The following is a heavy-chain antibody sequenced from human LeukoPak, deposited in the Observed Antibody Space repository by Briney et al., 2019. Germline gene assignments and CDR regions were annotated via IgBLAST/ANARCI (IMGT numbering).Heavy chain of an antibody. CDR2: ISSTSSYI. V-gene: IGHV3-21*01. CDR1: GFTFSSYS. D-gene: IGHD2-2*01. Sequence: GGSLRLSCAASGFTFSSYSMNWVRQAPGKGLEWVSSISSTSSYIYYADSVKGRFTISKDNAKNTVYLQMNNLRAEDTAVYYCVSFYETYWGRGTLVTVSS. J-gene: IGHJ4*02. CDR3: VSFYETY.